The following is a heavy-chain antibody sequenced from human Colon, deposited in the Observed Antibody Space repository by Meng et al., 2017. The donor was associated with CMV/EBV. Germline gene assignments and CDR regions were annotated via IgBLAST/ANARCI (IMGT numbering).Heavy chain of an antibody. CDR3: ATTTPAAGTFYLEY. CDR1: GDSVTSDGFY. J-gene: IGHJ4*01. V-gene: IGHV4-61*08. CDR2: VYYNGNT. D-gene: IGHD6-13*01. Sequence: AETLSPTGPVSGDSVTSDGFYWSGIRQAPGRGLEWIGYVYYNGNTNYNASLQSRVTISLDMSTNQFSLRLTSVTAADTAVYYCATTTPAAGTFYLEYWGQGRLVTVSS.